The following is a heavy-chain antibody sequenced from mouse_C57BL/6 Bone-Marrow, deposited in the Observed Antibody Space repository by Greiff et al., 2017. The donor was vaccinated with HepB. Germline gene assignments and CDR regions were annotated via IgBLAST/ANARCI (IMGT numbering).Heavy chain of an antibody. D-gene: IGHD1-1*01. Sequence: EVQLQQSGAELVRPGASVKLSCTASGFNFKDYYMHWVKQRPEQGLEWIGWIDPEDGDTEYASKFQGKATITADTSSNTAYLQISSLTSDDTAVYDSTTYYCGSSPDYGDWGNGITVS. CDR2: IDPEDGDT. CDR1: GFNFKDYY. CDR3: TTYYCGSSPDYGD. V-gene: IGHV14-4*01. J-gene: IGHJ1*03.